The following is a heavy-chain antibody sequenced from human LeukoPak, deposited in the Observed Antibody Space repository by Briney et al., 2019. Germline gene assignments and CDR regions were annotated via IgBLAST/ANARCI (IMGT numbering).Heavy chain of an antibody. D-gene: IGHD3-9*01. V-gene: IGHV3-23*01. J-gene: IGHJ4*02. CDR3: AKGAYYDILTGYYRSYYFDY. CDR1: GFTFSSYA. CDR2: ISGSGGST. Sequence: GGSLRLSCAASGFTFSSYAMSWVRQAPGKGLEWVSAISGSGGSTYYADSVKGRFTISRDNSKNTLYLQMNSLRAEDTAVYYCAKGAYYDILTGYYRSYYFDYWGQGTLVTVSS.